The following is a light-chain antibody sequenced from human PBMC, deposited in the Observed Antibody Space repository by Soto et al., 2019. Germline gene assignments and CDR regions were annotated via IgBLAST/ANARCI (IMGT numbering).Light chain of an antibody. J-gene: IGKJ1*01. V-gene: IGKV1-39*01. CDR2: AAS. CDR3: QQSYSTPWT. Sequence: DIQMTQSPSSLSASVGDRVTITCRASQSISSYFNWYQQKPGKAPKLLIYAASSLQSGVPSRFSGSGSGTDFTLTISSLQPEDFATYYCQQSYSTPWTFRQGTKVEIK. CDR1: QSISSY.